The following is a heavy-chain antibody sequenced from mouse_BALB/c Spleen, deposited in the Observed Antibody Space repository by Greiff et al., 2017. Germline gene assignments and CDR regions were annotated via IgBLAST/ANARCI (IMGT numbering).Heavy chain of an antibody. CDR3: NACYGSTPYAMDY. V-gene: IGHV14-4*02. Sequence: EVQLQESGAELVRSGASVKLSCTASGFNIKDYYMHWVKQMPEQGLEWIGWIDPENGDTEYAPKFQGKATMTADTSSNTAYLQLSSLTSEDTAVYYCNACYGSTPYAMDYWGQGTSVTVSS. CDR1: GFNIKDYY. J-gene: IGHJ4*01. D-gene: IGHD1-1*01. CDR2: IDPENGDT.